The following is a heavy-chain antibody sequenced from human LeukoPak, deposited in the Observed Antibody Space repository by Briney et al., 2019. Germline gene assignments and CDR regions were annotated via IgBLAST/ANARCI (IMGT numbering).Heavy chain of an antibody. CDR3: ARDSSI. D-gene: IGHD6-6*01. V-gene: IGHV4-61*02. J-gene: IGHJ4*02. CDR2: IYTSGST. Sequence: SETLSLTCTVSGGSISSSSYYWSWIRQPAGKGLEWIGRIYTSGSTNYNPSLKSRVTISVDTSKNQFSLKLSSVTAADTAVYYCARDSSIWGQGTLVTVSS. CDR1: GGSISSSSYY.